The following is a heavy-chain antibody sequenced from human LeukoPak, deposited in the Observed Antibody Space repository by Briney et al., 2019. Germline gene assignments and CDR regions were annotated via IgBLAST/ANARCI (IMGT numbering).Heavy chain of an antibody. CDR2: FSSNGDST. CDR1: GFTFRRYA. Sequence: GGSLRLSCGASGFTFRRYAMHWARQAPGKGLEYVSAFSSNGDSTYYANSVKGTFTISRDISKNTLYLQMGSLRPEDMAVYYCARARMPSGDLYYYGMDVWGQGTTVTVSS. CDR3: ARARMPSGDLYYYGMDV. J-gene: IGHJ6*02. V-gene: IGHV3-64*01. D-gene: IGHD3-10*01.